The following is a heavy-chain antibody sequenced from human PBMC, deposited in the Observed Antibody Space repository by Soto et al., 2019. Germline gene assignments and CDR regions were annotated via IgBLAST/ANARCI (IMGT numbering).Heavy chain of an antibody. CDR3: AKDTYPDFWSGYPDF. Sequence: GGSLRFSCVASGITCSSLAMTWLRHAQGKELEWTPPISGSAVSTYLADPVKGRFTIYRAHSKSRVLLQMNSLRAEDTALYYCAKDTYPDFWSGYPDFWGQGTRVTVSS. V-gene: IGHV3-23*01. CDR1: GITCSSLA. J-gene: IGHJ4*02. CDR2: ISGSAVST. D-gene: IGHD3-3*01.